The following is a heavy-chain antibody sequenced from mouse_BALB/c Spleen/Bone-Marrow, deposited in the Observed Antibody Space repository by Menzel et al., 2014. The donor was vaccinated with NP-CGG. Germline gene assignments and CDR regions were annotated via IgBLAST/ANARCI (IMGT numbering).Heavy chain of an antibody. V-gene: IGHV14-3*02. CDR1: GFNIKDIY. CDR3: ASYYYGRSSFTY. Sequence: VQLPQSGAELVKPGASVKLSCTASGFNIKDIYMHWVRQRPEQGLEWIGRIDSAHGNTKYDPKFQGKATITADTSSNTAYLQLSSLTSEDTAVYYCASYYYGRSSFTYWGQGTLVTVSA. CDR2: IDSAHGNT. D-gene: IGHD1-1*01. J-gene: IGHJ3*01.